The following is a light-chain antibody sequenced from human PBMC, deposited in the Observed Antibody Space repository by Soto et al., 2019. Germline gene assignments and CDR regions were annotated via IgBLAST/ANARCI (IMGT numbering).Light chain of an antibody. Sequence: IVMTQSPATLSVSPGERATLSCRASQSVTSNFAWYQQRPGQAPRLLIYGASTRATGIPARFSGSGSGTEFTLSISNVQSEDLAVYYCQQYGSSSLTFGQGTKVDIK. V-gene: IGKV3-15*01. CDR1: QSVTSN. CDR3: QQYGSSSLT. CDR2: GAS. J-gene: IGKJ1*01.